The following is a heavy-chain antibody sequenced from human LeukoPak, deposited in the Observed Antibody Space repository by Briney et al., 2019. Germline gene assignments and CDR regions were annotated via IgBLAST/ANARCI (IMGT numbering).Heavy chain of an antibody. CDR1: GGSISNYY. Sequence: SETLSLTCTVSGGSISNYYWSWIRHPPGKGLEWIGYIYYSGSTNYNPSLKSRVTISVDTSKNQFSLKLSSVTAADTAVYYCAGRLWRRDGYNLSAFDIWGQGTMVTVSS. V-gene: IGHV4-59*01. CDR2: IYYSGST. J-gene: IGHJ3*02. CDR3: AGRLWRRDGYNLSAFDI. D-gene: IGHD5-24*01.